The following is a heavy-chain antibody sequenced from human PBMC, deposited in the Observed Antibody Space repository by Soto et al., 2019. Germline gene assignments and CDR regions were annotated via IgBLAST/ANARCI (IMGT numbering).Heavy chain of an antibody. J-gene: IGHJ6*02. CDR2: IVVGSGNT. Sequence: SAKVSWKASGFTFTCSAVQWVRQARGQRLEWIGWIVVGSGNTNYAQKFQERATITRDMTTSTAYMALSSLRSEGTAVYYCGYVSYYCYGMDVWGQGTTVTVSS. CDR3: GYVSYYCYGMDV. V-gene: IGHV1-58*01. CDR1: GFTFTCSA. D-gene: IGHD5-12*01.